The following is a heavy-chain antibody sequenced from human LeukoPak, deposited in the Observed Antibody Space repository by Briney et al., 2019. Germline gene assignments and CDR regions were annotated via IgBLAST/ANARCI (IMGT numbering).Heavy chain of an antibody. CDR3: ARAPSEIGGYYPEYFRH. Sequence: GGSLRLSCAASGFTFSSYWMRWVRQAPGKGLVWVSRIKSDGSTRYADSVKGRFTISRDNAKNTVSLQMNSLRAEDTGVCYCARAPSEIGGYYPEYFRHWGQGTLVTVSP. CDR2: IKSDGST. V-gene: IGHV3-74*01. D-gene: IGHD3-22*01. J-gene: IGHJ1*01. CDR1: GFTFSSYW.